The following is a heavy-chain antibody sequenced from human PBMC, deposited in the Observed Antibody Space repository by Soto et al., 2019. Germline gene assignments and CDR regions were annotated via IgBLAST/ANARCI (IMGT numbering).Heavy chain of an antibody. CDR2: IIPIFGTA. CDR3: ASPIDFYYGSGSYRYYYYYGMAV. J-gene: IGHJ6*02. Sequence: SVKVSCKASGGTLSSYAISCVRQAPGQGLEWMGGIIPIFGTANYAQKFQGRVTITADESTSTAYMELSSLRSEDTAVYYCASPIDFYYGSGSYRYYYYYGMAVWGQGTTVTVSS. V-gene: IGHV1-69*13. CDR1: GGTLSSYA. D-gene: IGHD3-10*01.